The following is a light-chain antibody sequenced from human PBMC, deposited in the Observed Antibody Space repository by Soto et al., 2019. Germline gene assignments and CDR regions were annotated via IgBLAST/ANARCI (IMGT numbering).Light chain of an antibody. CDR1: QSVSSN. CDR3: QQYNNWPLFT. J-gene: IGKJ3*01. Sequence: EIVMTQSPATLSVSPGARATLSCRASQSVSSNLAWYQQKPGQAPRLLIYGASTRATGIPARFSASRSGTEFTLTISTLQSEDFAVYYCQQYNNWPLFTFGPGTKVDI. CDR2: GAS. V-gene: IGKV3-15*01.